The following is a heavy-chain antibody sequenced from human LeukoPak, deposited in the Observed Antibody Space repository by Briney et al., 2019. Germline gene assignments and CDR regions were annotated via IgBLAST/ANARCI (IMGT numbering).Heavy chain of an antibody. V-gene: IGHV3-20*04. D-gene: IGHD4-17*01. J-gene: IGHJ6*02. CDR2: ISWNSGSI. CDR1: GFTFSSYA. Sequence: PGGSLRLSCAASGFTFSSYAMSWVRQAPGKGLEWVSGISWNSGSIGYADSVKGRFTISRDNAKNSLYLQMNSLRAEDTAVYYCARVLAGAHYYGMDVWGQGTTVTVSS. CDR3: ARVLAGAHYYGMDV.